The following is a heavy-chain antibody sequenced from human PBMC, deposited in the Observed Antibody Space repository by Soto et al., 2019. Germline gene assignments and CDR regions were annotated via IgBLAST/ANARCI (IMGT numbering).Heavy chain of an antibody. V-gene: IGHV3-21*01. Sequence: PEGSLRLSCAASEFTFSSYRMNWVRQAPGKGLEWVSSISSSGSYIYYADSVKGRFTISRDNAKNSLYLQMNSLRAEDTAVYYCARYPLGGLPDYWGQGTLVTVSS. CDR2: ISSSGSYI. J-gene: IGHJ4*02. CDR1: EFTFSSYR. CDR3: ARYPLGGLPDY. D-gene: IGHD2-15*01.